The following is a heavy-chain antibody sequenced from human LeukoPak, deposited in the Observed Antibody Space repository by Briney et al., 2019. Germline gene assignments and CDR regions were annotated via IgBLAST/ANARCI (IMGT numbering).Heavy chain of an antibody. J-gene: IGHJ4*02. CDR3: ARDLTAVAIHY. CDR2: ISYDGSNK. CDR1: GFTFSSYA. Sequence: GGSLRLSCAASGFTFSSYAMHWVRQAPGKGLEWVAVISYDGSNKYYADSVKGRFTISRDNSKNTLYLQMNSLRAEDTAVYYCARDLTAVAIHYWGQGTLVTVSS. D-gene: IGHD4-23*01. V-gene: IGHV3-30*14.